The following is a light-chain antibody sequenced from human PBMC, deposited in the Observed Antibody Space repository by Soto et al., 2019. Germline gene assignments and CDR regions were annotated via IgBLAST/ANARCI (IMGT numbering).Light chain of an antibody. Sequence: QSALTQPPSASGSPGQSVTISCTGTSSDVGGYNYVSWYQQHPGKAPKLMIYEVSKRPSGVPDRFSGSKSGNTASLTVSGLQAEDEDDYYYSSYAVSNNFVFGSGTKLTVL. CDR3: SSYAVSNNFV. CDR1: SSDVGGYNY. CDR2: EVS. J-gene: IGLJ1*01. V-gene: IGLV2-8*01.